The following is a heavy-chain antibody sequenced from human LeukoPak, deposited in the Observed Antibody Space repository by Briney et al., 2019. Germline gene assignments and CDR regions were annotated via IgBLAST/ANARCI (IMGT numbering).Heavy chain of an antibody. CDR3: ARDLLYGDDAFDI. CDR2: IYRGGST. Sequence: RRCLRLSRAASGFTARIDYMTCVRQTPGKGLECGLVIYRGGSTYYAASVKGRFTISRDNSKNTLYLQMNSRRAEDTAVYYCARDLLYGDDAFDIWGQGTMVTVSS. J-gene: IGHJ3*02. D-gene: IGHD4-17*01. V-gene: IGHV3-66*01. CDR1: GFTARIDY.